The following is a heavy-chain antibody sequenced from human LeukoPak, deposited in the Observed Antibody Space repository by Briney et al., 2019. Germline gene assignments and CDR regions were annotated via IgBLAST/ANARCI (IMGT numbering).Heavy chain of an antibody. CDR3: AREVEWDHDSGAFDI. CDR1: GFTFSSYS. CDR2: ISSSSSTI. V-gene: IGHV3-48*02. Sequence: QPGGSLRLSCAASGFTFSSYSMNWVRQAPGKGLEWVSYISSSSSTIYYADSVKGRFTISGDNAKNSLYLQMNSLRDEDTAVYYCAREVEWDHDSGAFDIWGQGTMVTVSS. D-gene: IGHD3-3*01. J-gene: IGHJ3*02.